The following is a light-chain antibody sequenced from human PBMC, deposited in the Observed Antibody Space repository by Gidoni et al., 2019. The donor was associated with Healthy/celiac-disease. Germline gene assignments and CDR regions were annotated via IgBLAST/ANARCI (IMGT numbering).Light chain of an antibody. CDR2: DAS. Sequence: EIVLTQSPATLSLSPGERAPLSCRASQSVSSYLAWYQQKPGQAPRLLIYDASNRATGIPAMFSGSGSGTDFTLTISGLEPEDFAVYYCQQRGTFGQGTKVEIK. CDR1: QSVSSY. CDR3: QQRGT. V-gene: IGKV3-11*01. J-gene: IGKJ1*01.